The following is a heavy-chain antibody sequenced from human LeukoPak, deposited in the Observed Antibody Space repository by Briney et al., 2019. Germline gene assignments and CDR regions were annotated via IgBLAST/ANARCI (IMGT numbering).Heavy chain of an antibody. CDR2: IYTSGST. D-gene: IGHD6-13*01. V-gene: IGHV4-61*02. J-gene: IGHJ4*02. Sequence: ASETLSLTCTVSGGSISSGSYYWSWIRQPAGKGLEWIGRIYTSGSTNYNPSLKSRVTISVDTSKNQFSLKLSSVTAADTAVYYCARERGGFIAAAGWYDYWGQGTLVTVSS. CDR3: ARERGGFIAAAGWYDY. CDR1: GGSISSGSYY.